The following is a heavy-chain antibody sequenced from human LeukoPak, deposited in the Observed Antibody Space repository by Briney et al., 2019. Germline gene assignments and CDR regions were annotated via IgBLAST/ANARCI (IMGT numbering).Heavy chain of an antibody. CDR2: ISSNGGST. D-gene: IGHD6-19*01. J-gene: IGHJ4*02. CDR1: GFSVSSKY. V-gene: IGHV3-64D*09. CDR3: VKITSSSGGDY. Sequence: GGALRLSCAASGFSVSSKYMSWVRQAPGKGREYVSGISSNGGSTYYADSVKGRFTISRDNSKNTLYLQMSSLRAEDTAVYYCVKITSSSGGDYWGQGTLVTVSS.